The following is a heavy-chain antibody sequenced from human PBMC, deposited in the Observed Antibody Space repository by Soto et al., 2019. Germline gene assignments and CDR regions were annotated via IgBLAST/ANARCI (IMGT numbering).Heavy chain of an antibody. Sequence: GESLKISCKGSGYSFTSYWIGWVRQMPGKGLEWMGIIYPGDSDTRYSPSFQGQVTISADKSISTAYLQWSSLKASDTAMYYCARQLGRSYYYYYMDVWGKGTTVTVSS. CDR1: GYSFTSYW. J-gene: IGHJ6*03. CDR3: ARQLGRSYYYYYMDV. CDR2: IYPGDSDT. V-gene: IGHV5-51*01.